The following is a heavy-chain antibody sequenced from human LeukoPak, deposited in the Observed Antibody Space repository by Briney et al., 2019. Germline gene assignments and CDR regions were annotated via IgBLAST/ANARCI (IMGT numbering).Heavy chain of an antibody. CDR2: INHSGST. CDR3: ARRNGDLTPYYYYGMDV. CDR1: GFIFSDHY. Sequence: LRLSCAASGFIFSDHYMSWIRQPPGKGLEWIGEINHSGSTNYNPSLKSRVTISVDTSKNQFSLKLSSVTAADTAVYYCARRNGDLTPYYYYGMDVWGQGTTVTVSS. J-gene: IGHJ6*02. V-gene: IGHV4-34*01. D-gene: IGHD4-17*01.